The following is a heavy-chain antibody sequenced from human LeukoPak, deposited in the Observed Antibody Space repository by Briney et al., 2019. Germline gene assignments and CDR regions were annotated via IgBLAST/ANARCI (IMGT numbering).Heavy chain of an antibody. Sequence: SETLSLTCAVYGEYFSTYYYSWISQPPGKGLEWIGEINHSGSTNYNPSLKSRLTISVDMSKKQFFLRLSSVTAADTAMYYCARPGLAYCGGDCYSSDGYYFDYWGQGTLVTVSS. D-gene: IGHD2-21*01. J-gene: IGHJ4*02. V-gene: IGHV4-34*01. CDR3: ARPGLAYCGGDCYSSDGYYFDY. CDR1: GEYFSTYY. CDR2: INHSGST.